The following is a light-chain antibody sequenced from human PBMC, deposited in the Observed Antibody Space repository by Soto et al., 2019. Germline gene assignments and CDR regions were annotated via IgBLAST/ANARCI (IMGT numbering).Light chain of an antibody. CDR3: QQRSHWPST. V-gene: IGKV3-11*01. CDR1: QSVGRY. CDR2: DAS. Sequence: EIVLTQSPATLSLSPGEGATLSCRASQSVGRYLAWYQQKPGQAPRLLIYDASKRATGIAARFSGSGSGTDFTLNISSLENGDLAVYYCQQRSHWPSTFGGGTKVQIK. J-gene: IGKJ4*01.